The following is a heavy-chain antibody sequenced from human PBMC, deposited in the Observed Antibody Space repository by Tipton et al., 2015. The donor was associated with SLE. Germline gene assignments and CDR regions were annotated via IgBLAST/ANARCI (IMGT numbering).Heavy chain of an antibody. J-gene: IGHJ4*02. V-gene: IGHV4-34*01. CDR2: INHSGST. CDR3: ARDSFCGDECYTNFDY. D-gene: IGHD2-21*01. Sequence: TLSLTCAVYGGSFSGNYWSWIRQPPGKGLEWIGEINHSGSTNYNPSLKSRVTISVDTSKNQFSLKLSSVTAADTAVYYCARDSFCGDECYTNFDYWGRGTLVTVSS. CDR1: GGSFSGNY.